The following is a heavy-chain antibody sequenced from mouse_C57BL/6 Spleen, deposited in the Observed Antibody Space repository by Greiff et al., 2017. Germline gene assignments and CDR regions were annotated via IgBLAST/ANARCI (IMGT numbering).Heavy chain of an antibody. CDR3: TRGEDSNSWFAY. Sequence: EVKLMESGEGLVKPGGSLKLSCAASGFTFSSYAMSWVRQTPEKRLEWVAYISSGGDYIYYADTVKGRFTISRDNARNTLYLQMSSLKSEDTAMYYCTRGEDSNSWFAYWGQGTLVTVSA. J-gene: IGHJ3*01. CDR2: ISSGGDYI. CDR1: GFTFSSYA. D-gene: IGHD2-5*01. V-gene: IGHV5-9-1*02.